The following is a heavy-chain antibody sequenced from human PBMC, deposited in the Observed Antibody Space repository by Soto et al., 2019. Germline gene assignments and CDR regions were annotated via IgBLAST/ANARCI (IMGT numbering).Heavy chain of an antibody. Sequence: AESLTLSCAASGLTFSRYWMSWVRQARGKGLEWVANIKQEGSEKYYVDSVKGRFTISRDNAKHSLYLQMNSLRAEDTAVYYRARARRSRQYYYGRDVCRQGTTVTVS. V-gene: IGHV3-7*03. CDR1: GLTFSRYW. CDR2: IKQEGSEK. J-gene: IGHJ6*02. CDR3: ARARRSRQYYYGRDV. D-gene: IGHD6-13*01.